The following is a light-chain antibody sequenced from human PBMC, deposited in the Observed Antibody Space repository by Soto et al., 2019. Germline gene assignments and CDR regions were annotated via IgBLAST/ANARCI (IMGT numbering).Light chain of an antibody. J-gene: IGKJ3*01. V-gene: IGKV1-33*01. CDR3: QQYDNLPLT. Sequence: DTQMTQSPSSLSASVGDRVTITCQASQDISNYLNWYQQKPGKAPKLLIYDASNLETGVPSRFSGSGSGTDFTFTISSLQPEDIATYYCQQYDNLPLTFRPGTKVDIK. CDR1: QDISNY. CDR2: DAS.